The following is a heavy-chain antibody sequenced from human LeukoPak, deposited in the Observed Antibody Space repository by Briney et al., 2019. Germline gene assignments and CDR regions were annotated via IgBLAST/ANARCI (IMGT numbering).Heavy chain of an antibody. Sequence: ASVRVSCKASGYTFTSYGMSWVRQAPGQGLEWMGWISAYNGNTNYAQKLQGRVTMTTDTSTSTAYMELRSLRSDDTAVYYCARTTVTRPFDYWGQGTLVTVSS. D-gene: IGHD4-17*01. CDR2: ISAYNGNT. J-gene: IGHJ4*02. V-gene: IGHV1-18*04. CDR3: ARTTVTRPFDY. CDR1: GYTFTSYG.